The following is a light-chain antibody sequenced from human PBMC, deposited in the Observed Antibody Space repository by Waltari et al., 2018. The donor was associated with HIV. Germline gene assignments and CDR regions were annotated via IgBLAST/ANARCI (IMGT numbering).Light chain of an antibody. CDR2: EVS. Sequence: QSALTQPASVSGSPGPSITISCTGTRSDVGSYTLFSWYQQHPGKAPKLMLYEVSKRPSGVSNRFSGSKSGNTASLTISGLQAEDEADYYCCSYAGSRVFGTGTKVTVL. CDR3: CSYAGSRV. CDR1: RSDVGSYTL. J-gene: IGLJ1*01. V-gene: IGLV2-23*02.